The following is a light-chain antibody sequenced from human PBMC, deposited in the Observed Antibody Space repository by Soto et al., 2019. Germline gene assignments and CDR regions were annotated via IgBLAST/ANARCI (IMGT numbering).Light chain of an antibody. CDR2: DAS. V-gene: IGKV3-11*01. Sequence: EIVLTQSPATLSLSPGERATLSCRASQSVNYFLAWYQQKPGQAPRLLIYDASNRATGISARFSGSGSGTDFTLTISSLEPEDFAVYYCQDRGNWTFGPGTKVDIK. J-gene: IGKJ3*01. CDR1: QSVNYF. CDR3: QDRGNWT.